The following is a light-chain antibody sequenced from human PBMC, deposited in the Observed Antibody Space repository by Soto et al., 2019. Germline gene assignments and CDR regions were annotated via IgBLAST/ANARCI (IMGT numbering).Light chain of an antibody. V-gene: IGLV2-8*01. Sequence: QSALAQPPSASGSPGQSVTISCTGTSSDIGGYNYVSWYQHHPGKAPELIIYEVNKRPSGVPDRFSGSKSGNTASLTVSRLQPEDEPDHYCSSYAGSNNFVFGTGTKVTV. CDR1: SSDIGGYNY. CDR3: SSYAGSNNFV. CDR2: EVN. J-gene: IGLJ1*01.